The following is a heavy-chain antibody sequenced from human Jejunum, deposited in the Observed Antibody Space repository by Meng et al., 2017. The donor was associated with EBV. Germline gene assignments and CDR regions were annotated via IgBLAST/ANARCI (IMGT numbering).Heavy chain of an antibody. D-gene: IGHD6-6*01. Sequence: VQLQKSVPGLVKPSQTPSLTCAISGDRVSSDGAAWNWIRQSPSRGLEWLGRTFYRSRWFYDYAPSVKSRITINSDTSKNQFSLHLDSVTPEDTAVYYCARDGPQSLSSFDYWGQGTLVTVSS. CDR1: GDRVSSDGAA. V-gene: IGHV6-1*01. CDR3: ARDGPQSLSSFDY. CDR2: TFYRSRWFY. J-gene: IGHJ4*02.